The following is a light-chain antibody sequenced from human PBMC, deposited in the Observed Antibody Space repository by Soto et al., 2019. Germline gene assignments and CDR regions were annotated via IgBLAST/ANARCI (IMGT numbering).Light chain of an antibody. J-gene: IGLJ2*01. CDR2: EVS. V-gene: IGLV2-8*01. CDR1: SSDVGGYNY. CDR3: SSYGGSNPVV. Sequence: QSVLTQPPSASGSPGQSVTISCTGSSSDVGGYNYVSWYQQHPGKAPTLMIYEVSKRPSGVPDRLSGSKSGNTAALTVSGLQAEDEADYYCSSYGGSNPVVFGGGTKLTVL.